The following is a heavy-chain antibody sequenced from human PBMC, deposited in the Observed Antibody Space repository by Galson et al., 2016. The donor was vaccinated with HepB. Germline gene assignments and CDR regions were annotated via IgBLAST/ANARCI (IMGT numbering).Heavy chain of an antibody. Sequence: SLRLSCAASGFTVSSNYMSWVRQAPGKGLEWVSVIYSGGSTYYADSVRGRFSVSRDNVKNSVNLHLSNLRAEDSAIYYCAKDLVENSASVFYFDYWGQGALITVSS. CDR1: GFTVSSNY. J-gene: IGHJ4*02. CDR2: IYSGGST. D-gene: IGHD3-3*02. V-gene: IGHV3-53*01. CDR3: AKDLVENSASVFYFDY.